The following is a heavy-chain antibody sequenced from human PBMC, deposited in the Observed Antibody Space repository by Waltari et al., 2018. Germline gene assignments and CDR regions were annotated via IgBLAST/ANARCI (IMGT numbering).Heavy chain of an antibody. V-gene: IGHV1-46*01. CDR3: ASTVRLDYYYGMDV. CDR2: SNPSGGST. CDR1: GYTFTSYY. D-gene: IGHD3-9*01. J-gene: IGHJ6*02. Sequence: QVQLVQSGAEVKKPGASVKVSCKASGYTFTSYYMHWVRQAPGQGLEWMGRSNPSGGSTSYAQKFQGRVTMTRDTSTSTVYMELSSLRSEDTAVYYCASTVRLDYYYGMDVWGQGTTVTVSS.